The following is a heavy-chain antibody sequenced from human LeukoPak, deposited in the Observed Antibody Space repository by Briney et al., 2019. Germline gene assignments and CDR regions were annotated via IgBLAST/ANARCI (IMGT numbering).Heavy chain of an antibody. V-gene: IGHV3-30*02. CDR3: ARGRWELLSYYYYYMDV. CDR1: GFTFTYYG. Sequence: PGGSLRLSCAASGFTFTYYGMHWVRQAPGKGLEGVAFIRYEGNEKYYADSVKGRFTISRDNSKNTLYLEMNSLRLEDTAVYYCARGRWELLSYYYYYMDVWGKGTTVTISS. D-gene: IGHD1-26*01. J-gene: IGHJ6*03. CDR2: IRYEGNEK.